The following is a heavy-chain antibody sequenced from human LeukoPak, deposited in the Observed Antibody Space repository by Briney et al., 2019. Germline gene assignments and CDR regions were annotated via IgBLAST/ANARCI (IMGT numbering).Heavy chain of an antibody. V-gene: IGHV1-2*02. J-gene: IGHJ5*02. CDR3: ARDWNYYWFDP. D-gene: IGHD1-7*01. CDR1: GYTFTGYY. Sequence: ASVKVSCKASGYTFTGYYIHWVRQAPGQGLEWMGWIIPNSGGTNYEQKFQDRVTMTRDTSISTAYMELSRLRSDDTAVYYCARDWNYYWFDPWGQGTLVTVSS. CDR2: IIPNSGGT.